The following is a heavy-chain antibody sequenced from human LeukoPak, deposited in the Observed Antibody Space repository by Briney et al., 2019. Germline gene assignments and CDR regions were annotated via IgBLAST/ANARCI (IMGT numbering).Heavy chain of an antibody. D-gene: IGHD4-17*01. V-gene: IGHV3-7*02. CDR1: GFTFSNYW. J-gene: IGHJ2*01. CDR3: ARGSGDYGDYVRWYFDL. CDR2: IKPDGSEK. Sequence: RGSLRLFCAASGFTFSNYWMSWVRQAPGKGLEWVANIKPDGSEKDYVDSVEGRFTISRDNSKNTLYLQMGSLRAEDMAVYYCARGSGDYGDYVRWYFDLWGRGTLLADSS.